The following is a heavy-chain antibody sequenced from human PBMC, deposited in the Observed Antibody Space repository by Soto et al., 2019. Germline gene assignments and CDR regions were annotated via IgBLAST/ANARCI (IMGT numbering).Heavy chain of an antibody. CDR1: GFTFSSYA. Sequence: PGGSLRLSCAASGFTFSSYAMSWVRQAPGKGLEWVSAISGSGGSTYYADSVKGRFTISRDNSKNTLYLQMNSLRAEDTAVYYCANPLNPAYYDYIWGSYRQATDYWGQGTLVTVSS. J-gene: IGHJ4*02. D-gene: IGHD3-16*02. CDR2: ISGSGGST. V-gene: IGHV3-23*01. CDR3: ANPLNPAYYDYIWGSYRQATDY.